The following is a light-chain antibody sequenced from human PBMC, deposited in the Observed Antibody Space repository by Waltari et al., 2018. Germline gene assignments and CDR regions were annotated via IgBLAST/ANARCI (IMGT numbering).Light chain of an antibody. CDR3: NSRDTSTNRWV. J-gene: IGLJ3*02. CDR2: GHN. CDR1: RPRTSY. V-gene: IGLV3-19*01. Sequence: SSELTQDPAVSVALGQTVRITCHGARPRTSYLSWYQQKQGQAPLLVMYGHNNRPSGIPDRFSGSSSGNTASLTITGAQAEDEADYYCNSRDTSTNRWVFGGGTKLTVL.